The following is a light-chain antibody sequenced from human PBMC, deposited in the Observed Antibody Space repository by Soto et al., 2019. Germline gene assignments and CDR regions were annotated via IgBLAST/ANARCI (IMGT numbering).Light chain of an antibody. CDR3: AAWDDSLTGYV. V-gene: IGLV1-44*01. Sequence: QSVLTQPPSASGTPGQRVTISCSGSSSNIGSNTVNWYQQLPGTAPKLLIYSYNQRPSGVPDRFSGSKSGTSASLAISGLQSEDEAEYYCAAWDDSLTGYVFGTGTKVTVL. J-gene: IGLJ1*01. CDR1: SSNIGSNT. CDR2: SYN.